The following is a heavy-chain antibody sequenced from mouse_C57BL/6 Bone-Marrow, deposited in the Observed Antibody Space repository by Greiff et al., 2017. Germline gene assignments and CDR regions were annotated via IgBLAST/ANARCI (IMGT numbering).Heavy chain of an antibody. J-gene: IGHJ2*01. CDR3: SRDTGSYVFDY. Sequence: EVQGVESGGGLVKPGGSLKLSCAASGFTFSSYAMSWVRQTPEKRLEWVATISDGGSYNYYPDNVKGRFTISRDNAKNNLYLPMSNLKSEDTAMDYFSRDTGSYVFDYWGQGTTLTVSS. CDR2: ISDGGSYN. D-gene: IGHD2-3*01. V-gene: IGHV5-4*01. CDR1: GFTFSSYA.